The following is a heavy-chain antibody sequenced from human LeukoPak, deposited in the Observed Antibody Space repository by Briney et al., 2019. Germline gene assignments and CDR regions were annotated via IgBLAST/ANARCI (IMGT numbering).Heavy chain of an antibody. Sequence: SGGSLRLSCTASGFTFGDYAMSWFRQAPGKGLVWVSRINGDGSTTNYADSVKGRFTISRDNAKNTLYLQMSSLRAEDTAVYYCFPHNSATTGGYWGQGTLVTVSS. V-gene: IGHV3-74*01. CDR2: INGDGSTT. D-gene: IGHD4-17*01. CDR3: FPHNSATTGGY. J-gene: IGHJ4*02. CDR1: GFTFGDYA.